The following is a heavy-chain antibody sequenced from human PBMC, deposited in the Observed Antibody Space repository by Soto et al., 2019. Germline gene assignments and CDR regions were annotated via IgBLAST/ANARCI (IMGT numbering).Heavy chain of an antibody. D-gene: IGHD3-22*01. V-gene: IGHV1-69*01. CDR1: GGTFSSYA. CDR2: IIPIFGTA. CDR3: ARDYHDSSGYYPNWYFDL. J-gene: IGHJ2*01. Sequence: QVQLVQSGAEVKKPGSSVKVSCKASGGTFSSYAISWVRQAPGQGLEWMGGIIPIFGTANYAQKFQGRVTMTADESTSTAYMELSSLRSEDTAVYYCARDYHDSSGYYPNWYFDLWGRGTLVTVSS.